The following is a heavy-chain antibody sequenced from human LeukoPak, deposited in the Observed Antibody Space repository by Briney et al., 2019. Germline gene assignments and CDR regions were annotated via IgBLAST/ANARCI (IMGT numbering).Heavy chain of an antibody. CDR2: ISGSGGST. D-gene: IGHD3-3*01. CDR1: GFTFSSYA. J-gene: IGHJ4*02. CDR3: AKDDDFWSGYFVY. Sequence: GGSLRLSCAASGFTFSSYAVSWVRQAPGKGPEWVSGISGSGGSTHYADSVKGRFTISRDNSKNTLYLQMNSLRAEDTAVYYCAKDDDFWSGYFVYWGQGTLVTVSS. V-gene: IGHV3-23*01.